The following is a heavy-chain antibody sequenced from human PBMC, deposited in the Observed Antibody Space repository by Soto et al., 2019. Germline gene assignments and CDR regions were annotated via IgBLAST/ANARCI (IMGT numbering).Heavy chain of an antibody. CDR1: GGSITYYH. D-gene: IGHD3-10*02. J-gene: IGHJ4*02. V-gene: IGHV4-4*07. CDR3: ARARFGETLLFDS. CDR2: IYSSGRT. Sequence: SETLSLTCTVSGGSITYYHWSWIRQPAGKGLEWIGRIYSSGRTSYNPSLKSRVTMSVDTAKNKFSLNLNSVTAADTAVYYCARARFGETLLFDSWGQGALVTVSS.